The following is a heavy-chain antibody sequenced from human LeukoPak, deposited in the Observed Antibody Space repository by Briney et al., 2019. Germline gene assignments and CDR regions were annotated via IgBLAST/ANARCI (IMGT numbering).Heavy chain of an antibody. Sequence: ASVKVSCKASGGTFSSYAISWVRQAPGQGLEWMGWINPNSGGTNYAQKFQGRVTMTRDTSISTAYMELSRLRSDDTAVYYCARDLITSPEGDYWGQGTLVTVSS. D-gene: IGHD3-10*01. CDR1: GGTFSSYA. V-gene: IGHV1-2*02. CDR3: ARDLITSPEGDY. J-gene: IGHJ4*02. CDR2: INPNSGGT.